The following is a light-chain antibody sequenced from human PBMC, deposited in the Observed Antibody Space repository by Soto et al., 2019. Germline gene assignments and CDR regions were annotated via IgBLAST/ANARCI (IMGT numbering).Light chain of an antibody. CDR2: ASS. J-gene: IGKJ4*01. Sequence: DIHLTQSPSFLSESVGDRVTITCRASQGISTYLAWHQQKPGKVPKLLIYASSTLQSGVPSRFRGSGAGTEFTLTISNLQPEDFATYYCQHLNSYPLTFGGGTKVEIK. CDR3: QHLNSYPLT. V-gene: IGKV1-9*01. CDR1: QGISTY.